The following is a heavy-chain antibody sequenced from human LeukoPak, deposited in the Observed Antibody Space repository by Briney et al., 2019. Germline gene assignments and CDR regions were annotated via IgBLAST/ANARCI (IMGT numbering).Heavy chain of an antibody. CDR1: GGSFSGYY. J-gene: IGHJ6*03. D-gene: IGHD2/OR15-2a*01. CDR2: INHSGST. V-gene: IGHV4-34*01. Sequence: SETLSLTCAVYGGSFSGYYWSWIRQPPGKGLEWIGEINHSGSTNYNPSLKSRVTISVDTSNNQFSLKLSSVTAADTAVYYCARGVLSLRYYYYYMDVWGKGTTVTVSS. CDR3: ARGVLSLRYYYYYMDV.